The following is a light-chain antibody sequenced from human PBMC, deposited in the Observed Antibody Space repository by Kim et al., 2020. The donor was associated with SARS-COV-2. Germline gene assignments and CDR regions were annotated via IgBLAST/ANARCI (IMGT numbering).Light chain of an antibody. Sequence: DIVMTQSPDSLAVSLGERATINCKSSQSVLYSSNNKNYLAWYQQKPGQPPKLLIYWASTRESGVPDRFSGSGSGTDFTLTISSLQAEDVAVYYCQQYYSTLYTVGQGTKVDI. V-gene: IGKV4-1*01. CDR3: QQYYSTLYT. J-gene: IGKJ2*01. CDR1: QSVLYSSNNKNY. CDR2: WAS.